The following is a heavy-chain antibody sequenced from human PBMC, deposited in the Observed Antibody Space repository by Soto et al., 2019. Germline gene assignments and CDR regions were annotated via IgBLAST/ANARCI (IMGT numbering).Heavy chain of an antibody. V-gene: IGHV1-3*01. J-gene: IGHJ4*02. D-gene: IGHD2-15*01. CDR3: ARDLGGWPDY. Sequence: QVQLVQSGAEVKKPGASVKVSCKASGYTFTSYAMHWVRQAPGQRLEWMGWINAGNGNTKYPQKFQGRVTITRDTSARTAYMERSRLRSEDTALYCGARDLGGWPDYWGQGTLVTVSS. CDR2: INAGNGNT. CDR1: GYTFTSYA.